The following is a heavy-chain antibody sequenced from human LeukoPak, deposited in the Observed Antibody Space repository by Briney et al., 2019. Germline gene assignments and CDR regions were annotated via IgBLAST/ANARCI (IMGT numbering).Heavy chain of an antibody. CDR3: ARDLGYDSSGYYYSRFDY. Sequence: ASVKVSCKASGGTFSSYATSWVRQAPGQGLEWMGGIIPIFGTANYAQKFQGRVTITADESTSTAYMELSSLGSEDTAVYYCARDLGYDSSGYYYSRFDYWGQGTLVTVSS. CDR2: IIPIFGTA. D-gene: IGHD3-22*01. CDR1: GGTFSSYA. V-gene: IGHV1-69*13. J-gene: IGHJ4*02.